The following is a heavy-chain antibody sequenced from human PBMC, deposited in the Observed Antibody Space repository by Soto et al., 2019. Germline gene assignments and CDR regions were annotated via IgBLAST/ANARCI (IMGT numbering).Heavy chain of an antibody. CDR1: GASISSGDYY. V-gene: IGHV4-30-4*01. Sequence: QVRLQESGPGLVKPSQTLSLKCTVSGASISSGDYYWSWVRQPPGKGLEWIGYIYYSGITYFNPSLESRVAMSMETSKNQFFLTLSSVTAADTAVYFCAKGVPVFGPVSRFWLDPWGQGTLVTVSS. CDR3: AKGVPVFGPVSRFWLDP. D-gene: IGHD3-3*01. J-gene: IGHJ5*02. CDR2: IYYSGIT.